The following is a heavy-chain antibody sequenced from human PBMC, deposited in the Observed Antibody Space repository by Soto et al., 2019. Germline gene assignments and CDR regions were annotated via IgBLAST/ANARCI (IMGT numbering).Heavy chain of an antibody. CDR2: IYWDDDK. CDR3: PHSVVAGVGYYLDY. D-gene: IGHD6-19*01. CDR1: GFSLSSTRVA. V-gene: IGHV2-5*02. J-gene: IGHJ4*02. Sequence: QITLKESGPTLVKPTQTLTLTCTFSGFSLSSTRVAVGWIRQPPGKALEWLALIYWDDDKRYSPFLKSRLTSPKHASKHQVVLTMTNIDPVDTATYYCPHSVVAGVGYYLDYWGQGTLVTVSS.